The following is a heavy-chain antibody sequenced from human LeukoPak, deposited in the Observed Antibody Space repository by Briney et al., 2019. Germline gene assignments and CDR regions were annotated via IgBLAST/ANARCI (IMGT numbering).Heavy chain of an antibody. CDR1: GGSISSNSYY. Sequence: SGTLSLTCTVSGGSISSNSYYWGWLRQPPGKGLEWIGSIYYSGSTYYNPSLKSRVTISVDTSKNQFSLKLSSVTAADTAVYYCVSWWNDDVDYWGQGTLVTVSS. D-gene: IGHD1-1*01. V-gene: IGHV4-39*01. J-gene: IGHJ4*02. CDR2: IYYSGST. CDR3: VSWWNDDVDY.